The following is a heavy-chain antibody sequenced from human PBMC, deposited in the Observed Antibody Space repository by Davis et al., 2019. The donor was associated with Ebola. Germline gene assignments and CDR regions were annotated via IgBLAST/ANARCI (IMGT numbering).Heavy chain of an antibody. CDR1: GYRFTNYW. D-gene: IGHD2-2*01. J-gene: IGHJ4*02. CDR2: IAPSDSDT. CDR3: ATHCSTTSCHAPF. V-gene: IGHV5-10-1*01. Sequence: KVSCKGPGYRFTNYWISWVRQMPGKGLEWMGRIAPSDSDTRYRPSFQGHVTISVDKSISTTFLQWSSLEASDTAMYYCATHCSTTSCHAPFWGQGTLVTVSS.